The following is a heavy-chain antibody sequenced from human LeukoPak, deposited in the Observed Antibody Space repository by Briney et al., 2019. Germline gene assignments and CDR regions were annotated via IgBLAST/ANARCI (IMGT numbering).Heavy chain of an antibody. CDR2: IFYTGNA. D-gene: IGHD6-19*01. V-gene: IGHV4-59*08. Sequence: SETLSLTCTVTGGSISGYHWNWIRQSPGKGLEWIANIFYTGNADYNPSLKSRVTISVDTSKNEISLILSSVTAADTAVYYCARCGSGWDFDYWGQGTLVTVSS. J-gene: IGHJ4*02. CDR3: ARCGSGWDFDY. CDR1: GGSISGYH.